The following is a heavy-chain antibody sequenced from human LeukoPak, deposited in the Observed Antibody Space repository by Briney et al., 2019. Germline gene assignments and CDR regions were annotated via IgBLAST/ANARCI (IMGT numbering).Heavy chain of an antibody. J-gene: IGHJ4*02. Sequence: GGPLRLSCAASGFTSSNAWMSWVRQAPGKGLEWVGRIKSKTDGGTTDYAAPVKGRFTISRDDSKNTLYLQMNSLKTEDTAVYYCTTRDCSGGSCRVDYWGQGTLVTVSS. CDR1: GFTSSNAW. CDR3: TTRDCSGGSCRVDY. V-gene: IGHV3-15*01. CDR2: IKSKTDGGTT. D-gene: IGHD2-15*01.